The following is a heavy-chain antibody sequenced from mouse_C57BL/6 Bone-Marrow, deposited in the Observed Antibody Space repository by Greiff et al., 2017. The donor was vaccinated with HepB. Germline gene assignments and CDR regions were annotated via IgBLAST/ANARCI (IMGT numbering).Heavy chain of an antibody. CDR2: IYPRDGST. J-gene: IGHJ1*03. D-gene: IGHD1-1*01. CDR1: GYTFTDHT. Sequence: QVQLQQSDAELVKPGASVKISCKASGYTFTDHTIHWMKQRPEKGLEWIGYIYPRDGSTKYNEKFKGKATLTADKSSSTAYMPLNSLTSEDSAVYFCAREITTVGGPWYCDDWGTGTRVTVSS. CDR3: AREITTVGGPWYCDD. V-gene: IGHV1-78*01.